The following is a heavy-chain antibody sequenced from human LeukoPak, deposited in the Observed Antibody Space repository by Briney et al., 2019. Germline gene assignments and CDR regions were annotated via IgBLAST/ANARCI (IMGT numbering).Heavy chain of an antibody. CDR3: ARDRAPPTSWYFDH. J-gene: IGHJ4*02. CDR2: IYSGGTT. CDR1: GLTVSNNY. Sequence: PGGSLRLSCAVSGLTVSNNYMSWVRQAPGKGLEWVSVIYSGGTTYYADSVKGRFTISRDNSKNTLYLHMNSLRAEDTAVYYCARDRAPPTSWYFDHWGQGTLVTVSS. D-gene: IGHD2-2*01. V-gene: IGHV3-66*01.